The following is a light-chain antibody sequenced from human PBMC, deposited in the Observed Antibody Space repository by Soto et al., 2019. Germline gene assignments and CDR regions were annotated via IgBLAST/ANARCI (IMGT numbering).Light chain of an antibody. V-gene: IGKV3-20*01. J-gene: IGKJ4*01. Sequence: EIVLTQSPGTLSLSPGEIATLSCRASQSVSSSYLAWYQQKPGQAPMLLIYGASSRATGIPDRFSGSGSGTDFTLTISRLEPEDFAVYYCQQHGSSPLTFGGGTKVEIK. CDR2: GAS. CDR1: QSVSSSY. CDR3: QQHGSSPLT.